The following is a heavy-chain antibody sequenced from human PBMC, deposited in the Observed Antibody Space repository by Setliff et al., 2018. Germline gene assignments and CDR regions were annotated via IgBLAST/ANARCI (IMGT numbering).Heavy chain of an antibody. CDR3: ATTGTYRYFDY. J-gene: IGHJ4*02. CDR1: GDSISSSRYY. D-gene: IGHD1-1*01. CDR2: IYYSGTT. V-gene: IGHV4-39*01. Sequence: SETLSLTCTVSGDSISSSRYYWAWIRQPPGKGLEWIGNIYYSGTTYSNPSLKSRVTMSVDTSKNQFSLRLNSVTASDTAVYYCATTGTYRYFDYWGQGTLV.